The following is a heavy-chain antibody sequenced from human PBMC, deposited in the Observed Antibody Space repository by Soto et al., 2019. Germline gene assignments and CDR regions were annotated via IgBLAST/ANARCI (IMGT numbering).Heavy chain of an antibody. CDR2: IYWDDDK. D-gene: IGHD6-19*01. Sequence: QITLKESGPTLVKPTQTLTLTCTFSGFSLSSTRMAVGWIRQPPGKALEWLALIYWDDDKRYSPFLKSRLTIPKDTSKTLVVLTMSNMDPVDTARYYCAHIVVAGLGYYFDYWGQGTLVTVSS. CDR3: AHIVVAGLGYYFDY. V-gene: IGHV2-5*02. J-gene: IGHJ4*02. CDR1: GFSLSSTRMA.